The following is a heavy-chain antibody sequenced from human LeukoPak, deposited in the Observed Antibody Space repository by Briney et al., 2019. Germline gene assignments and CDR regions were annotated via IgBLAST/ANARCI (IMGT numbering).Heavy chain of an antibody. CDR1: GFTFSSYA. V-gene: IGHV3-30*04. CDR3: ARMDTAMVNDHFDY. Sequence: PGGSLRLSCAASGFTFSSYAMHWVRQAPGKGLEWVAVISYDGSNKYYADSVKGRFTISRDNSKNTLYLQMNSLRAEDTAVYYCARMDTAMVNDHFDYWGQGTLVTVSS. J-gene: IGHJ4*02. D-gene: IGHD5-18*01. CDR2: ISYDGSNK.